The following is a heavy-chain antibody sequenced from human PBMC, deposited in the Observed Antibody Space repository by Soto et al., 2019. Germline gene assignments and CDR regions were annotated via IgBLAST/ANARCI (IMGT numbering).Heavy chain of an antibody. Sequence: SETLSLTCTVSGGSISSSSYYWGWIRQPPGKGLEWIGSIYYSGSTYYNPSLKSRVTISVDTSKNQFSLKLSSVTAADTAVCYCARRGYDYVWGSYRPDAFDIWGQGTMVTVSS. CDR1: GGSISSSSYY. D-gene: IGHD3-16*02. CDR3: ARRGYDYVWGSYRPDAFDI. V-gene: IGHV4-39*01. CDR2: IYYSGST. J-gene: IGHJ3*02.